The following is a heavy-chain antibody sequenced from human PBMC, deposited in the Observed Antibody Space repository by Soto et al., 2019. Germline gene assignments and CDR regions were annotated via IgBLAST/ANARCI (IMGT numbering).Heavy chain of an antibody. CDR3: ARDCAGYISGWYQRGGFDS. V-gene: IGHV3-33*01. CDR2: IWYAASNK. J-gene: IGHJ4*02. D-gene: IGHD6-19*01. CDR1: GFTFSRYG. Sequence: QVQLVESGGGVVQPGRSLRLSCAASGFTFSRYGMHWVRQAPGKGLEWVAVIWYAASNKYYADSVKRRFTISRDNSKNTLYLQMNSLRAEDTAVYYGARDCAGYISGWYQRGGFDSWGQGTLVTVSS.